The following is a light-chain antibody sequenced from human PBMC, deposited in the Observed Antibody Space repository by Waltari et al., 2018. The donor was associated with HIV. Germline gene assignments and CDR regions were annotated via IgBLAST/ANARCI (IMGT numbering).Light chain of an antibody. CDR3: CSYAGSRRV. J-gene: IGLJ1*01. CDR1: SSYVGSYNL. V-gene: IGLV2-23*02. Sequence: QSALTQPASVSGSPGQSITISCPGTSSYVGSYNLVSWYQQYPGKAPKLMIYEVNKRPSGISNRFSGSKSGNTASLTISGLQAEDEADYYCCSYAGSRRVFGTGTKVTVL. CDR2: EVN.